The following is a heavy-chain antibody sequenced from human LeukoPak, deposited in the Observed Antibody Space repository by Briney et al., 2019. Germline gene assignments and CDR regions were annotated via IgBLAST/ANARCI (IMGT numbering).Heavy chain of an antibody. CDR2: IWYDGSNK. D-gene: IGHD4-11*01. CDR1: GFTFSSYG. V-gene: IGHV3-33*06. Sequence: GGSLRLSCAASGFTFSSYGMHWVRQAPGKGLEWVAVIWYDGSNKYYADSVKGRFTISRDNSKNTLYLQMNSLRVEDTAVYYCAKLGDDYSSWFDPWGQGTLVTVSS. CDR3: AKLGDDYSSWFDP. J-gene: IGHJ5*02.